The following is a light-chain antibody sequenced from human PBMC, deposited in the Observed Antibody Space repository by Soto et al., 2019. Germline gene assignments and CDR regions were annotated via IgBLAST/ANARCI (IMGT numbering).Light chain of an antibody. CDR2: DVR. CDR1: SSDVGANNH. V-gene: IGLV2-14*01. J-gene: IGLJ3*02. Sequence: QSALTQPASVSGSPGQSITISCTGTSSDVGANNHVSWYQQLPGKAPKLMIYDVRNRPSGISNRFSGSKSGNTASLIISGLQAEDEADYYCCSYAHTSRVFGGGTKLTVL. CDR3: CSYAHTSRV.